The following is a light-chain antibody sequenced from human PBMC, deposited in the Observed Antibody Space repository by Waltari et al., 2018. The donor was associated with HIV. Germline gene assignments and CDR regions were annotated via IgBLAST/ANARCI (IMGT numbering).Light chain of an antibody. CDR2: EVS. Sequence: QSALTRPASVSGSPGQSTTIPCTGTSSDVGSYNLVSWYQQHPGKAPKLMIYEVSKRPSGVSNRFSGSKSGNTASLTISGLQAEDEADYYCCSYAGSSTYVFGTGTKVTVL. V-gene: IGLV2-23*02. CDR1: SSDVGSYNL. CDR3: CSYAGSSTYV. J-gene: IGLJ1*01.